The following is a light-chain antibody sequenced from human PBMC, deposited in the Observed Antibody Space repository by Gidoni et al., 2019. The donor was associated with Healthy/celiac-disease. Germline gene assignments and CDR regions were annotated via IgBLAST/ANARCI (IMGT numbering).Light chain of an antibody. J-gene: IGKJ1*01. CDR2: AAS. CDR1: QSISSY. Sequence: DIQMTQSPSSLSASGGDRVTITCRASQSISSYLNWYQQKPGKAPKRLIYAASSLQSGVPSRFSGSGSGTDFTLTISSLQPEDFATYYCQQSYSTPQRTFGQGTKVEIK. V-gene: IGKV1-39*01. CDR3: QQSYSTPQRT.